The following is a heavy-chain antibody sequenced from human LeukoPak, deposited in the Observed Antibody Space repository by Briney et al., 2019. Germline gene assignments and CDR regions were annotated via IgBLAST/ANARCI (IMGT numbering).Heavy chain of an antibody. Sequence: GGSLRLSCAASGFTFSSYAMSWVRQAPGKGLEWVSCIRGSGTSTYYADSVKGRFTISRDNSKNTLYLQMNSLRAENTAVYYCAKVTYGSGTYGAFDYWGQGTLVTVSS. CDR2: IRGSGTST. V-gene: IGHV3-23*01. CDR1: GFTFSSYA. D-gene: IGHD3-10*01. J-gene: IGHJ4*02. CDR3: AKVTYGSGTYGAFDY.